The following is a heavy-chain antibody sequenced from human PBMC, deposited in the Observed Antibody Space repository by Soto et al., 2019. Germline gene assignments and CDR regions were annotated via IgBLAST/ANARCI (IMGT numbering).Heavy chain of an antibody. J-gene: IGHJ5*02. CDR1: GGSFSGYY. V-gene: IGHV4-34*01. Sequence: SETLSLTCAVYGGSFSGYYWSWIRRPPGKGLEWIGEINHSGSTNYNPSLKSRVTISVDTSKNQFSLKLSSVTAADTAVYYCERAGIDGEFSWGQGTLVTVSS. CDR2: INHSGST. CDR3: ERAGIDGEFS. D-gene: IGHD2-21*01.